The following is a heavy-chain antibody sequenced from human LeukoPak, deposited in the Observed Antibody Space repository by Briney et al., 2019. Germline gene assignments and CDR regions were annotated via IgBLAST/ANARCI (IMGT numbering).Heavy chain of an antibody. D-gene: IGHD3-16*01. CDR1: GFTFSTYS. CDR3: ARRSEFGVLYYMDV. V-gene: IGHV3-48*01. CDR2: ISGSSGTI. Sequence: PGESLRLSCTASGFTFSTYSMNWVRQAPGKGLEWVSYISGSSGTIYYADSVQGRFTVSRDNAKSSLYLQMNSLRAEDTAVYYCARRSEFGVLYYMDVWGKGTTVTVSS. J-gene: IGHJ6*03.